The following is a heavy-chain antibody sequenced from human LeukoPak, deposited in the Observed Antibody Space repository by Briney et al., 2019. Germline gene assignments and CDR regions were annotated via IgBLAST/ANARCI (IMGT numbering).Heavy chain of an antibody. CDR2: ISYDGSNK. D-gene: IGHD6-13*01. J-gene: IGHJ6*03. Sequence: PGRSLRLSCAASGFTFSSYAMHWVRQAPGKGLEWVAVISYDGSNKYYADSVKGRFTISRDNSKNTLYLQMNSLRAKDTAVYYCARDRPYSSSWYSYYYYYMDVWGKGTTVTVSS. CDR1: GFTFSSYA. V-gene: IGHV3-30-3*01. CDR3: ARDRPYSSSWYSYYYYYMDV.